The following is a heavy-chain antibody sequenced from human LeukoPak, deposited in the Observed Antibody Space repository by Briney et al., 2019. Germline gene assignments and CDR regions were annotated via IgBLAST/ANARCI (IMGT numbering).Heavy chain of an antibody. CDR3: ARAAYDSSGYLTL. J-gene: IGHJ4*02. V-gene: IGHV3-33*01. D-gene: IGHD3-22*01. CDR2: IWYDGSNK. Sequence: GGSLRLSCAASGFTFSSYGMHWVRQAPGKGLEWVAVIWYDGSNKYHADSVKGRFTISRDNSKNKFYLQMNSLRAEDTAVYYCARAAYDSSGYLTLWGQGTLVTVSS. CDR1: GFTFSSYG.